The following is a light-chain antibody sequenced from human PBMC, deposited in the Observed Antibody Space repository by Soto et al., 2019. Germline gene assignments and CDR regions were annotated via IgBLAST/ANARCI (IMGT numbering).Light chain of an antibody. J-gene: IGLJ1*01. CDR2: EVS. Sequence: QSALTQPASVSGSPGQSITISCTGTSSDIGGYNYVSWYQQHPGKAPKLMISEVSNRPSGVSNRFSGSKSGNTASLTISRLQTEDEADYYCCSYTTPSTPFVFGTGTKLTVL. CDR1: SSDIGGYNY. V-gene: IGLV2-14*01. CDR3: CSYTTPSTPFV.